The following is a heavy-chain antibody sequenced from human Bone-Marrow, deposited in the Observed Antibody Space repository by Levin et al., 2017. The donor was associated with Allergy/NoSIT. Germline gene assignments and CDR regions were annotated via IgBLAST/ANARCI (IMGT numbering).Heavy chain of an antibody. CDR3: AKEGRKLRFWTLYYYYGMDV. Sequence: PGGSLRLSCAASGFTFSSYAMSWVRQAPGKGLEWVSAISGSGGSTYYADSVKGRFTISRDNSKNTLYLQMNSLRAEDTAVYYCAKEGRKLRFWTLYYYYGMDVWGQGTTVTVSS. CDR2: ISGSGGST. CDR1: GFTFSSYA. D-gene: IGHD3-3*01. V-gene: IGHV3-23*01. J-gene: IGHJ6*02.